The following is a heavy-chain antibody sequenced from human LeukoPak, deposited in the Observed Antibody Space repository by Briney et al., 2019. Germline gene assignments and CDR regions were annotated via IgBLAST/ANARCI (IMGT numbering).Heavy chain of an antibody. Sequence: SETLSLTCAVYGVSFSVYSWSWIRQSPGKGLEWLGEINDSGNTDYNPSLKSRVTLSVDTSKKQFSLELTSVTAADTAVYYCARDGKISPYSGMDVWGQGITVTVSS. CDR2: INDSGNT. J-gene: IGHJ6*02. CDR3: ARDGKISPYSGMDV. V-gene: IGHV4-34*01. D-gene: IGHD1-26*01. CDR1: GVSFSVYS.